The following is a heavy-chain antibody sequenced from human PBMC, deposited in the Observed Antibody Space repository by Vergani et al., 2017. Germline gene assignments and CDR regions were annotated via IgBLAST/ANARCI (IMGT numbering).Heavy chain of an antibody. CDR1: GGSIRSSSYY. Sequence: QLQLQESGPGLVKPSETLSLTCTVSGGSIRSSSYYWGWIRKPPGKGLEWIGSIHYSGSTYYNPSLKSRVTISVDTSKNQFSLKLSSVTAADPAVYYCARHLAYCGGDCYPYYYGMDVWGQGTTVTVSS. CDR3: ARHLAYCGGDCYPYYYGMDV. CDR2: IHYSGST. V-gene: IGHV4-39*01. J-gene: IGHJ6*02. D-gene: IGHD2-21*02.